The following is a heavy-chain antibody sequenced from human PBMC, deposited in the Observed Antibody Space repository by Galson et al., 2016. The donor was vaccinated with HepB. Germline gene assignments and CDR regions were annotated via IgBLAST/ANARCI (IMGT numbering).Heavy chain of an antibody. Sequence: SVKVSCKASGYTFTDYGISWVRQAPGQGLEWMGWIDTKSGGTNYAQKFRGRVTMTRDTSISTAYMELSRLRSDDTAVYYCARSYSSGSDYWGQGTLVTVSS. V-gene: IGHV1-2*02. CDR3: ARSYSSGSDY. CDR1: GYTFTDYG. D-gene: IGHD6-19*01. CDR2: IDTKSGGT. J-gene: IGHJ4*02.